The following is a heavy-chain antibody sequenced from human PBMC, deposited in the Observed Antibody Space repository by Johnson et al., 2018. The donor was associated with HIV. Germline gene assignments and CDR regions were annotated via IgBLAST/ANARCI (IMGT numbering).Heavy chain of an antibody. CDR2: IFTVGAV. Sequence: EVQLVESGGGLIQPGGSLRLSCAASGITVSSNYMSWVRQAPGKGLEWVSVIFTVGAVYYADSVKGRFTISRDNSKNFLYLQMNSLRPEDTAVYYCARDGRDLVTRGSFDVWGQGTVVTVSS. CDR3: ARDGRDLVTRGSFDV. CDR1: GITVSSNY. J-gene: IGHJ3*01. V-gene: IGHV3-66*03. D-gene: IGHD5-18*01.